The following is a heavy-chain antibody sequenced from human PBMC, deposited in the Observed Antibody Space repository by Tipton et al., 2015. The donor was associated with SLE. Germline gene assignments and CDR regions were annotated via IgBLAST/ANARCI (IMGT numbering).Heavy chain of an antibody. D-gene: IGHD6-6*01. CDR1: GGSISSHY. CDR3: ARVRGSASSWYFDL. Sequence: TLSLTCTVSGGSISSHYWSWIRQPPGKGLEWIGYVYSSGSTKYNPSLKSRVTISVDTSKNQFSLKLSSVTAADTAVYYCARVRGSASSWYFDLWGRGTVVTVSS. J-gene: IGHJ2*01. CDR2: VYSSGST. V-gene: IGHV4-59*11.